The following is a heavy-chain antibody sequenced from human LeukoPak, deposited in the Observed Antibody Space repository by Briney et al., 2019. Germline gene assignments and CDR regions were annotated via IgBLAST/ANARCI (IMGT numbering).Heavy chain of an antibody. D-gene: IGHD6-13*01. Sequence: GGSLRLSCAASEFTFPMYWMSWVRQAPGKGLEWVADIKQDGSEKYYVDSVKGRFTISRDNAKNSLYLQMNSLRAEDTAVYYCARSSLAAAGSYFDYWGQGTLVTVSS. CDR3: ARSSLAAAGSYFDY. CDR1: EFTFPMYW. J-gene: IGHJ4*02. CDR2: IKQDGSEK. V-gene: IGHV3-7*01.